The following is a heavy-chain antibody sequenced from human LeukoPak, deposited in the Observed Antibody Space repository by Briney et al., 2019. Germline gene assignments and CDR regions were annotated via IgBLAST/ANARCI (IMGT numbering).Heavy chain of an antibody. CDR3: AKVSWESTNQDFDC. CDR2: IYYSGST. J-gene: IGHJ4*02. CDR1: GGSISSSSYY. D-gene: IGHD5/OR15-5a*01. Sequence: SETLSLTCTVSGGSISSSSYYWGWIRQPPGKGLEWIGSIYYSGSTYYNPSLKSRVTISVDTSKNQFSLKLSSVTAADTAVYYCAKVSWESTNQDFDCWGQGTLVTVSS. V-gene: IGHV4-39*01.